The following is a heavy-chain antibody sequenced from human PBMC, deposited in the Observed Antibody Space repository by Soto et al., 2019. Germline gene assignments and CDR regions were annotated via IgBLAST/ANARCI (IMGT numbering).Heavy chain of an antibody. V-gene: IGHV1-69*01. D-gene: IGHD5-18*01. CDR1: GGTFSKDA. J-gene: IGHJ6*02. CDR3: TRVLGYTFEPGKTRYYAMDV. Sequence: QVQLVQSGAEVKKPGSSGTVSCKTSGGTFSKDALTWVRQSPGQGLEWMGFLIPVFGSPIYAQKFQGRIRITADESTSTAFMDLSSLRAEDTAVYYCTRVLGYTFEPGKTRYYAMDVWGQGTTVSVSS. CDR2: LIPVFGSP.